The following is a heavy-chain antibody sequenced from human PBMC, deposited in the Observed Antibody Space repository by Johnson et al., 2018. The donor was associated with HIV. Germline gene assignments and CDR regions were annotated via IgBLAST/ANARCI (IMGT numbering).Heavy chain of an antibody. CDR3: ARDGALGVGSVFDI. CDR2: INWNGGST. Sequence: VQLVESGGGVVRPGGSLRLSCAASGFTFDDYGMSWVRQAPGKGLEWVSGINWNGGSTGYADSVKGRFTISRDNAKNYLYLQMNSLRAEDTAVYYCARDGALGVGSVFDIWGQGTMVTVSS. D-gene: IGHD2-8*01. V-gene: IGHV3-20*04. J-gene: IGHJ3*02. CDR1: GFTFDDYG.